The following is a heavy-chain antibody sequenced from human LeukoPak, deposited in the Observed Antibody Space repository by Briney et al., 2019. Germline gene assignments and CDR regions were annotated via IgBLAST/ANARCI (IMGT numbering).Heavy chain of an antibody. V-gene: IGHV3-23*01. J-gene: IGHJ4*02. Sequence: GGSLRLSCAASGFSFSRYAMSWVRPAPGKGLEWVSGLFGSGGGISYADSQKCRFTISRDNFRNTVYLQMNALKDDDTAVYYCVKDLISGDGNWDIDQWGQGTMVTVSS. CDR3: VKDLISGDGNWDIDQ. CDR1: GFSFSRYA. CDR2: LFGSGGGI. D-gene: IGHD7-27*01.